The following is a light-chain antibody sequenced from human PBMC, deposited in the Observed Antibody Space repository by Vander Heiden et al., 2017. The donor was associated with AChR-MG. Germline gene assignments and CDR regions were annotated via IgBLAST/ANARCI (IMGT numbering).Light chain of an antibody. CDR2: GAS. Sequence: EIVLTPPPGTLALSPGERATLSCRASQSVSSSYLAWYQQKPGQAPRLLIYGASSRATGIPDRFSGSGSGTDFTLTISRLEPEDFAVYYWQQDGSSRAFGGGTKVEIK. CDR1: QSVSSSY. CDR3: QQDGSSRA. V-gene: IGKV3-20*01. J-gene: IGKJ4*01.